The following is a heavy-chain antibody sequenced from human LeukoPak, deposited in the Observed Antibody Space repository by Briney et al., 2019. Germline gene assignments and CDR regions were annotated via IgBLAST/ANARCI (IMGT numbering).Heavy chain of an antibody. CDR1: GGSISCYD. J-gene: IGHJ3*02. CDR3: ARVMGDIVVVVAVLDSFDM. Sequence: PSETLCLTCTVSGGSISCYDWSWIRQPAGKGLEWIGRIYTSGSTNYNPSLKSRVTMSADTPKNQLSLKRSSVTAADTAVYYCARVMGDIVVVVAVLDSFDMWGQGTMVTVSS. D-gene: IGHD2-15*01. V-gene: IGHV4-4*07. CDR2: IYTSGST.